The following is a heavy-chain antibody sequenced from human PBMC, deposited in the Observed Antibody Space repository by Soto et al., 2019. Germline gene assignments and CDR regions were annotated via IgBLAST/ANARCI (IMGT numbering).Heavy chain of an antibody. CDR3: AKGGLYGDFDY. J-gene: IGHJ4*02. CDR1: GFTFSSYG. CDR2: ISGSGGST. V-gene: IGHV3-23*01. Sequence: EVQLLESGGVLVQPGGSLRLSCAASGFTFSSYGMSWVRQAPGKGLEWVSGISGSGGSTYYADSVKGRFTISRDNAKNMLYLQMNSLRAEDTAVYYCAKGGLYGDFDYWGQGTLVTVSS. D-gene: IGHD4-17*01.